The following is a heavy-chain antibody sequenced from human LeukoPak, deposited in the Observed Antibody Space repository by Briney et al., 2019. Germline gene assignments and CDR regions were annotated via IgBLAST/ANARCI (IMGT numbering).Heavy chain of an antibody. CDR2: ISGDGGST. CDR1: GFTFDDYA. CDR3: AKDKRYSGYDPFDY. Sequence: GGSLRLSCAASGFTFDDYAMHWVRQAPGKGLEWVSLISGDGGSTYHADSGKGRFTISRDNSKNSLYLQMNRLRTEDTALYYCAKDKRYSGYDPFDYWGQGTLVTVSS. J-gene: IGHJ4*02. D-gene: IGHD5-12*01. V-gene: IGHV3-43*02.